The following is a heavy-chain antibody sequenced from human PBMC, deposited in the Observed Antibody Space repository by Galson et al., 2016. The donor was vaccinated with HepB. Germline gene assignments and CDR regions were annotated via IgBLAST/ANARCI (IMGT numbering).Heavy chain of an antibody. V-gene: IGHV5-10-1*01. CDR3: ARAYNWDDEDSGLDV. CDR2: IDPTDSNT. D-gene: IGHD1-1*01. J-gene: IGHJ6*02. Sequence: GKGLEWMGAIDPTDSNTNYSPSFQGHVTLSADKSVNTAYLQWSNLKASDTATYYCARAYNWDDEDSGLDVWGQGTSVTVSS.